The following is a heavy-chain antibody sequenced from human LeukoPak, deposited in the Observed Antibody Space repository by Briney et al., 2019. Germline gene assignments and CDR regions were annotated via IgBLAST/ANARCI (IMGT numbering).Heavy chain of an antibody. J-gene: IGHJ6*03. CDR1: GFTFSSYA. CDR2: ISGSGSTT. Sequence: GGSLRLSCAASGFTFSSYAMTWVRQAPGKGLEWVSAISGSGSTTYYADSVKGRFTVSRDNSKNTVYLQMNSLRAEDTAVYYCAKDLGGSYYFDYYYMDVWGKGTTVTVSS. V-gene: IGHV3-23*01. D-gene: IGHD1-26*01. CDR3: AKDLGGSYYFDYYYMDV.